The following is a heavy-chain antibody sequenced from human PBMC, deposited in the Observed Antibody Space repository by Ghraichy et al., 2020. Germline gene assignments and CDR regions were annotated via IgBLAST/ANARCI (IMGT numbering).Heavy chain of an antibody. CDR1: GFTFSTYS. V-gene: IGHV3-48*01. Sequence: LSLTCAASGFTFSTYSMNWVRQAPGKGLEWVSYINSGSSTIYYADSVKGRFTISRDNAKNSLYLQMNSLRAEDTAVYYWARDFSMGYSSGWYFQHWGQGTLVTVSS. D-gene: IGHD6-19*01. CDR2: INSGSSTI. CDR3: ARDFSMGYSSGWYFQH. J-gene: IGHJ1*01.